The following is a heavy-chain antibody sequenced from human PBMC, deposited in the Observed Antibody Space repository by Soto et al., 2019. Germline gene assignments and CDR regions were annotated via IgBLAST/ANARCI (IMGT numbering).Heavy chain of an antibody. CDR2: IIPIFGTA. D-gene: IGHD6-19*01. V-gene: IGHV1-69*12. CDR1: GGTFSSYA. Sequence: QVQLVQSGAEVKKPGSSVKVSCKASGGTFSSYAISWVRQAPGQGLEWMGGIIPIFGTANYAQKFQGRVTITADESTCTAYMELSSLRSEDTAVYYCARFSGIAVAGTLDYWGQGTLVTVSS. CDR3: ARFSGIAVAGTLDY. J-gene: IGHJ4*02.